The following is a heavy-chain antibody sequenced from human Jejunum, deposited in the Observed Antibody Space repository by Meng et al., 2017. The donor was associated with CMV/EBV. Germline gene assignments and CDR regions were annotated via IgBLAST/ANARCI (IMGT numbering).Heavy chain of an antibody. CDR1: GFTFGGYG. Sequence: CETFGFTFGGYGRHWVGQAPGKGLEWVGVIWYDGNKESYVDSVKGRFTISRDSSKKTSYLQMTNLRAEDTAVYYCAKQDATYYFDSWGPGTLVTVSS. V-gene: IGHV3-33*06. CDR3: AKQDATYYFDS. J-gene: IGHJ4*02. CDR2: IWYDGNKE.